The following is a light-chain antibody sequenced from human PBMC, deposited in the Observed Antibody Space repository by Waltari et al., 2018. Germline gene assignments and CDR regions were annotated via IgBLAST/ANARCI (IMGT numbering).Light chain of an antibody. CDR2: DIS. J-gene: IGLJ7*01. CDR3: GTWDSSLSGAV. V-gene: IGLV1-51*02. Sequence: QSVLTQPPSVSAAPGQRVTISCSGGSSNIGNNYVSWYRQFPGTAPKLLIYDISARPSGSPGRFSCSKSGTSATLDITGLQAGDEADYYCGTWDSSLSGAVFGGGTHLTVL. CDR1: SSNIGNNY.